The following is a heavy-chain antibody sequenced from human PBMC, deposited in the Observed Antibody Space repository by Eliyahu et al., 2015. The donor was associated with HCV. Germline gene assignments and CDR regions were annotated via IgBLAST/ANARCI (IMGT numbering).Heavy chain of an antibody. V-gene: IGHV4-34*02. Sequence: QVELQQWGPGLLKSSETLSLTCAVYGGSLSDYNWNWIRQPPGKGLEWIGEITHSGRTNYNPSLKSRVAISVDTSKNQFSLSMSSVTAADTAMYYCASYSASTHSIDPWGQGTLVTVSS. CDR3: ASYSASTHSIDP. J-gene: IGHJ5*02. D-gene: IGHD2-15*01. CDR2: ITHSGRT. CDR1: GGSLSDYN.